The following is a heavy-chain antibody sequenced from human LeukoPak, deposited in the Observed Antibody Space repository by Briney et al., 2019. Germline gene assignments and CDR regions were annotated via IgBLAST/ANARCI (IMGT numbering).Heavy chain of an antibody. V-gene: IGHV4-34*01. J-gene: IGHJ4*02. CDR3: AREGDFWSGYPSGPFDY. CDR1: GGSFSGYY. Sequence: SETLSLTCAVYGGSFSGYYWSWIRQPPGKGLEWIGEINHSGSTNYNPSLKSRVTMSVDTSKNQFSLKLSSVTAADTAVYYCAREGDFWSGYPSGPFDYWGQGTLVTVSS. CDR2: INHSGST. D-gene: IGHD3-3*01.